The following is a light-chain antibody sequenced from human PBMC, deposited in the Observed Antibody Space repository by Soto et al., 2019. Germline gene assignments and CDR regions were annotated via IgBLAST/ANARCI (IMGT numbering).Light chain of an antibody. CDR1: SSDVGSYNL. V-gene: IGLV2-23*01. J-gene: IGLJ2*01. CDR3: CSYAGSSPVV. CDR2: EGT. Sequence: QSVLTQPASVSGSPGQSITISCTGTSSDVGSYNLVSWYQQHPGKAPKLMIYEGTKRHSGVSNRFSGSKAGNTASLTISGXXAEDEADYYCCSYAGSSPVVFGGGTKLTVL.